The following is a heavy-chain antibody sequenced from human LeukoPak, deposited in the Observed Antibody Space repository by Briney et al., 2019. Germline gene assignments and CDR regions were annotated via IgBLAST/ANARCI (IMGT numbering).Heavy chain of an antibody. Sequence: ASVKVSCKASGYTFTGYYMHWVRQAPGQGLGWMGWINPNSGGTNYAQKFQGRVTMTRDTSISTAYMELSRLRSDDTAVYYCARDRPPSGSYNHNWFDPWGQGTLVTVSS. CDR1: GYTFTGYY. V-gene: IGHV1-2*02. CDR3: ARDRPPSGSYNHNWFDP. CDR2: INPNSGGT. D-gene: IGHD1-26*01. J-gene: IGHJ5*02.